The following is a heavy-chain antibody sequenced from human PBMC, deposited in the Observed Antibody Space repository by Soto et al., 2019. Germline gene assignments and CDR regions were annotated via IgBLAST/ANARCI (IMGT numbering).Heavy chain of an antibody. Sequence: SGTLSLTCTVAGDSISSDTYFWGWIRQPPGKGLEWIGNMFFRGNTYYNPSLKSRVSVVVDTSKNQFSLQLNSLSPEDTAVYYCARSGPGGYIDYWGQGTRVTVSS. D-gene: IGHD3-16*02. CDR1: GDSISSDTYF. J-gene: IGHJ4*02. CDR3: ARSGPGGYIDY. CDR2: MFFRGNT. V-gene: IGHV4-39*01.